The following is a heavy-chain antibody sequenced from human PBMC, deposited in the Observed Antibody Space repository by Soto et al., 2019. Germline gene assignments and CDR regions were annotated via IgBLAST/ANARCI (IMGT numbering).Heavy chain of an antibody. Sequence: SETLSLTCAVSSGSINSSNWWSWVRQPLEKGLEWIGEIYHSGSTNYNPSLKSRVTISVNKSKNQYSLKLSSVTAADTAVYYFARDGEGYCSGGSCHNAFDIWGQGTMVTVSS. J-gene: IGHJ3*02. CDR2: IYHSGST. V-gene: IGHV4-4*02. CDR1: SGSINSSNW. D-gene: IGHD2-15*01. CDR3: ARDGEGYCSGGSCHNAFDI.